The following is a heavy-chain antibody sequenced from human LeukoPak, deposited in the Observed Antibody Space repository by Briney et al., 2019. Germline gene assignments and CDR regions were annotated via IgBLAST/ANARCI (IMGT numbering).Heavy chain of an antibody. CDR1: GGSISSYY. V-gene: IGHV4-59*01. Sequence: SQTLSLTCTVSGGSISSYYWSWIRQPPGKGLEWIGYIYYSGSTNYNPSLKSRVTISVDTSKNQFSLKLSSVTAADTAVYYCARSGSYDILTGYYWDFDYWGQGTLVTVSS. CDR3: ARSGSYDILTGYYWDFDY. CDR2: IYYSGST. D-gene: IGHD3-9*01. J-gene: IGHJ4*02.